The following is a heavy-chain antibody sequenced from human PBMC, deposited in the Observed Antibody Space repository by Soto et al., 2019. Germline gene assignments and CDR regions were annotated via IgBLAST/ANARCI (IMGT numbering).Heavy chain of an antibody. CDR3: VRHGGYSYGQYYYYYGMDV. J-gene: IGHJ6*02. V-gene: IGHV4-39*01. CDR2: IYYSGST. CDR1: GGSISSSSYY. Sequence: SETLSLTCTVSGGSISSSSYYWGWIRQPPGQGLEWIGSIYYSGSTYYNPSLKSRVTISVDTSKNQFSLKLSSVTAADTAVYYCVRHGGYSYGQYYYYYGMDVWGQGTTVTVSS. D-gene: IGHD5-18*01.